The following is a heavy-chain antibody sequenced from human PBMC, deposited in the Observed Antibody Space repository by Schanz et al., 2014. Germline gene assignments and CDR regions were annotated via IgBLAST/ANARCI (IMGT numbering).Heavy chain of an antibody. Sequence: EVQLVESGGGLVQPGGSLRLSCAVSGFRFKTYEMNWVRQVRGKGLEWVSSISPSGDTHYLASVKGRFTISRDSLHMNDVIGGDTAVYYCARGGSNREFYTVMDVWGRGTTVTVS. CDR2: ISPSGDT. D-gene: IGHD3-10*01. CDR3: ARGGSNREFYTVMDV. V-gene: IGHV3-13*01. CDR1: GFRFKTYE. J-gene: IGHJ6*02.